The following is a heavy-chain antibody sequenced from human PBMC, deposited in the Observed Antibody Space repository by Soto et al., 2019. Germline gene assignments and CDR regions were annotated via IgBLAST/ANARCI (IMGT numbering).Heavy chain of an antibody. CDR3: ARYHRTAADGYSLDD. Sequence: PSETLSLTCTVSGGSISNNYWTWIRQPPGKGLEWIGYVYNSGSTNYNPSLRSRVTISEDTSKNQFSLRVNSMTAADTAVYYCARYHRTAADGYSLDDWGQGILVTVSS. D-gene: IGHD6-13*01. CDR2: VYNSGST. CDR1: GGSISNNY. J-gene: IGHJ4*02. V-gene: IGHV4-59*13.